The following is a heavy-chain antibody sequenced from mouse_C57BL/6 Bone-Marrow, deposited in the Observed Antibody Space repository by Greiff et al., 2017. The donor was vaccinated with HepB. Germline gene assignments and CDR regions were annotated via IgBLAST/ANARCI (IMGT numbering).Heavy chain of an antibody. CDR3: ARHEDQGGTETYYFDY. CDR1: GYTFTEYT. Sequence: VQLQESGAELVKPGASVKLSCKASGYTFTEYTIHWVKQRSGQGLEWIGWFYPGSGSIKYNEKFKDKATLTADKSSSTVYMELSRLTSEDSAVYFCARHEDQGGTETYYFDYWGQGTTLTVSS. V-gene: IGHV1-62-2*01. CDR2: FYPGSGSI. J-gene: IGHJ2*01. D-gene: IGHD3-3*01.